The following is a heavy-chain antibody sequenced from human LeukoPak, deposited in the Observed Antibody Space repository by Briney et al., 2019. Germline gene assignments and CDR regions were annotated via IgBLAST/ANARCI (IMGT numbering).Heavy chain of an antibody. V-gene: IGHV3-74*01. CDR2: MNSDGSTT. Sequence: PGGSLRLSCAASGFTFSSYWMHWVRQAPGKGLVWLPRMNSDGSTTNYADSVKGRFTISRDNARNTLYLQMNSLRVEDTAMYFCARDYDYFWGGYRYPFDYWGQGTLVTVSS. D-gene: IGHD3-16*02. CDR1: GFTFSSYW. CDR3: ARDYDYFWGGYRYPFDY. J-gene: IGHJ4*02.